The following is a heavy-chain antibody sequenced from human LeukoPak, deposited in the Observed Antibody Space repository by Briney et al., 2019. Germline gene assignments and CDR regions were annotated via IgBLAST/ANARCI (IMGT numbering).Heavy chain of an antibody. J-gene: IGHJ4*02. V-gene: IGHV3-23*01. CDR2: ISGSGGST. CDR3: VKAIPYYDILTGYSTPMYYFVY. CDR1: GFTFYNYA. Sequence: GGSLRLSCAASGFTFYNYAMSWVRQAPGKGLEWVSGISGSGGSTYYADSVKGRFTISRDNSKNTLYLQMNSLRAEDTAVYYCVKAIPYYDILTGYSTPMYYFVYWGQGTLVTVSS. D-gene: IGHD3-9*01.